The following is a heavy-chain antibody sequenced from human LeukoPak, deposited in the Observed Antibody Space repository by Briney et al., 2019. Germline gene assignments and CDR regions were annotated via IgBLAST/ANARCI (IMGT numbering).Heavy chain of an antibody. D-gene: IGHD1-26*01. CDR2: ISYDGSNK. Sequence: PGGSLRLSCAASGFTFSSYSMTWVSQAPGKGLEWVAVISYDGSNKYYADSVKGRFNISRDNSKNTLYLQMNSLRAEDTAVYYCANQYSGSFLGAFDIWGQGTMVTVSS. CDR1: GFTFSSYS. CDR3: ANQYSGSFLGAFDI. V-gene: IGHV3-30*18. J-gene: IGHJ3*02.